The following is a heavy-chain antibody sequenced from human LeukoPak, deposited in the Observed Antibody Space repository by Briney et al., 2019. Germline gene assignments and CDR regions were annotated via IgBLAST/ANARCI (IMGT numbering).Heavy chain of an antibody. D-gene: IGHD3-10*01. CDR3: ARDTGYALDI. CDR2: ISASSSR. V-gene: IGHV3-48*02. Sequence: PGGSLRLSCAASGFTFSTYVMNWFRQAPGEGLEWVSYISASSSRYYADSVKGRSTISRDNAQNSLYLQMNSLRDEDTAVYYCARDTGYALDIWGQGTMVTVSS. J-gene: IGHJ3*02. CDR1: GFTFSTYV.